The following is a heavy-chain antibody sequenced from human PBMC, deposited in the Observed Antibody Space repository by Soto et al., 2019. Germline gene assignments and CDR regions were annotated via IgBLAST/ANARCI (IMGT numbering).Heavy chain of an antibody. CDR1: GFTFSSYA. V-gene: IGHV3-30-3*01. D-gene: IGHD2-2*01. CDR2: ISYDGSNK. Sequence: PGGALRLSCAASGFTFSSYAMHGVRQAPGKGLEWVAVISYDGSNKYYADSVKGRFTISRDNSKNTLYLQMNSLRAEDTAVYYCARDQYCSSTSCPKGYNWFDPWGQGTLVTVSS. J-gene: IGHJ5*02. CDR3: ARDQYCSSTSCPKGYNWFDP.